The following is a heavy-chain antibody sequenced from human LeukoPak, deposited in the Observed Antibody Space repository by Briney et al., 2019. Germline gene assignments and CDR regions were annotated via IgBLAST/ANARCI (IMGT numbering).Heavy chain of an antibody. CDR2: ISYDGSNK. V-gene: IGHV3-30*04. J-gene: IGHJ4*02. D-gene: IGHD3-16*01. CDR1: GFTFSSYA. Sequence: GRSLRLSCAASGFTFSSYAMHWVRQAPGQGLEWVAVISYDGSNKYYADSVKGRFTISRDNSKNTLYLQMNSLRAEDTAVYYCARDRRNVGDYWGQGTLVTVSS. CDR3: ARDRRNVGDY.